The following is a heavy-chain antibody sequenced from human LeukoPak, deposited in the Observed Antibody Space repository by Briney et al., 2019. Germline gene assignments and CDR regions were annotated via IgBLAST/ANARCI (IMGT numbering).Heavy chain of an antibody. D-gene: IGHD3-10*01. Sequence: GRSLRLSCAASGFTFDDYAMHWVRQAPGKGLKWVSGISWNSGSIGYADSVKGRFTISRDNAKNSLYLQMNCLRAEDTALYYCASGSGSPYYYYGMDVWGQGTTVTVSS. CDR2: ISWNSGSI. V-gene: IGHV3-9*01. J-gene: IGHJ6*02. CDR3: ASGSGSPYYYYGMDV. CDR1: GFTFDDYA.